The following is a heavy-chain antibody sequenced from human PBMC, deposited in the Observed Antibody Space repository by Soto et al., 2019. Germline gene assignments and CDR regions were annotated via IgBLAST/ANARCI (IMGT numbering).Heavy chain of an antibody. CDR1: GFTFSSYG. D-gene: IGHD2-15*01. CDR3: ARDAAHCSGGSCYSYYGMDV. Sequence: QVQLVESGGGVVQPGRSLRLSCAASGFTFSSYGMHWVRQAPGKGLEWVAVIWYDGSNKYYADSVKGRFTISRDNSKNTXDXXMNSLRAEDTAVYYCARDAAHCSGGSCYSYYGMDVWGQGTTVTVSS. V-gene: IGHV3-33*01. J-gene: IGHJ6*02. CDR2: IWYDGSNK.